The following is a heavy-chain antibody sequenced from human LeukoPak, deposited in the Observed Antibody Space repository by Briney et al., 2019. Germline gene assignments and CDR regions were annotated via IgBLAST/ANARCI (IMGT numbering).Heavy chain of an antibody. CDR3: AREGEIIGTTGSFDY. CDR1: GGTFSSYA. D-gene: IGHD1-7*01. Sequence: GSSVKVSCKASGGTFSSYAISWVRQAPGQGLEWMGRIIPIFGIANYAQKFQGRATITADKSTSTAYMELSSLRSEDTAVYYCAREGEIIGTTGSFDYWGQGTLVSVSS. J-gene: IGHJ4*02. V-gene: IGHV1-69*04. CDR2: IIPIFGIA.